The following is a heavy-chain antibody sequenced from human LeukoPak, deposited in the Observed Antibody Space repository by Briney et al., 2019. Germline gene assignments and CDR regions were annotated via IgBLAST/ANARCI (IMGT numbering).Heavy chain of an antibody. V-gene: IGHV3-48*03. CDR2: ISSSGSTI. Sequence: GASLRLSCAASGFTFSSYETNWVRQAPGKGLEWVSYISSSGSTIYYADSVKGRFTISRDNAKNSLYLEMNSLRAEDTAVYYCAELGITMIGGVWGKGTTVTISS. J-gene: IGHJ6*04. CDR1: GFTFSSYE. D-gene: IGHD3-10*02. CDR3: AELGITMIGGV.